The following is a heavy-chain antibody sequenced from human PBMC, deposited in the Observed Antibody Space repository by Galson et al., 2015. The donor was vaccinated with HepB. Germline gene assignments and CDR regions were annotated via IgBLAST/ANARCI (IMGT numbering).Heavy chain of an antibody. CDR3: AKDLYDSTYAFGI. CDR1: GFTFDDYA. V-gene: IGHV3-9*01. CDR2: ISWNSGSI. Sequence: SLRLSCAASGFTFDDYAMHWVRQAPGKGLEWVSGISWNSGSIGYADSVKGRFTISRDNAKNSLYLQMNSLRAEDTALYYCAKDLYDSTYAFGIWGQGTMVTVSS. J-gene: IGHJ3*02. D-gene: IGHD2/OR15-2a*01.